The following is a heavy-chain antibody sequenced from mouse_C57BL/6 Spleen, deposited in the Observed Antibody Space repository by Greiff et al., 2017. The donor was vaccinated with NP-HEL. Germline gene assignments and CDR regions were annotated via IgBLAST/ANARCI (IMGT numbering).Heavy chain of an antibody. D-gene: IGHD3-2*02. Sequence: VQLQQSGAELVRPGTSVKLSCKASGYTFTSYWMHWVKQRPGQGLEWIGVIDPSDSYTNYNQKFKGKATLTVDTSSSTAYMQLSSLTSEDSAVYYCASGGAQSYFDYWGQGTTLTVSS. CDR3: ASGGAQSYFDY. CDR2: IDPSDSYT. J-gene: IGHJ2*01. V-gene: IGHV1-59*01. CDR1: GYTFTSYW.